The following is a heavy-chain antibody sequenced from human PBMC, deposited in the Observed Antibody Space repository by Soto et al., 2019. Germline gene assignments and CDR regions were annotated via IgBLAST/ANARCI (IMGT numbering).Heavy chain of an antibody. CDR3: AKVTTVTPWRYLDL. Sequence: QEQLVESGGGVVQPGRSLRLSCAAARFTFSSYGMHWVRQAPGKGLEWMAVVSYDGDYKNYADSVKGRFTISRDNSKNTLYLQMDSLRAEDTAVYYCAKVTTVTPWRYLDLWGPGTLVTVSS. D-gene: IGHD4-17*01. J-gene: IGHJ2*01. CDR1: RFTFSSYG. CDR2: VSYDGDYK. V-gene: IGHV3-30*18.